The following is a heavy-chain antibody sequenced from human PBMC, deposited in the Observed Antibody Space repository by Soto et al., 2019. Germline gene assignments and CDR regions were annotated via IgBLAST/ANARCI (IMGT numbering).Heavy chain of an antibody. J-gene: IGHJ5*02. CDR2: INPSGGST. CDR3: AREGPRVRAKTSNWFDP. Sequence: EASVKVSCKASGYTFTSYYMHWVRQAPGQGLEWMGIINPSGGSTSYAQKFQGRVTMTRDTSTSTVYMELSSLRSEDTAVYYCAREGPRVRAKTSNWFDPWGQGTLVTVSS. V-gene: IGHV1-46*01. CDR1: GYTFTSYY. D-gene: IGHD1-26*01.